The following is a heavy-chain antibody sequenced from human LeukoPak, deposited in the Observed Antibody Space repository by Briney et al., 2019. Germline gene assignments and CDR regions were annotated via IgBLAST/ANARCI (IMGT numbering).Heavy chain of an antibody. CDR1: GGTFSSYT. Sequence: ASVKVSCKASGGTFSSYTISWVRQAPGQGLEWMGRIIPILGIANYAQKFQGRVTITADKSTSTAYMELSSLRSEDTAVYYCARASREWLSPYYFDYWGQGTLVTVSP. J-gene: IGHJ4*02. V-gene: IGHV1-69*02. CDR3: ARASREWLSPYYFDY. D-gene: IGHD3-3*01. CDR2: IIPILGIA.